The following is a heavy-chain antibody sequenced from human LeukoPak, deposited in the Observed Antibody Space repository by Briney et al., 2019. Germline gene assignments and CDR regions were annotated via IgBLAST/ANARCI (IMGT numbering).Heavy chain of an antibody. CDR2: INPNSGGT. CDR1: GYTFTGYY. CDR3: AVDKNYYDSSGYYHSSVGYDY. D-gene: IGHD3-22*01. Sequence: ASVKVSCKASGYTFTGYYMHWVRQAPGQGLEWMGRINPNSGGTNYAQKFQGRVTMTRDTSISTAYMELSRLRSDDTAVYYCAVDKNYYDSSGYYHSSVGYDYWGQGTLVTVSS. V-gene: IGHV1-2*06. J-gene: IGHJ4*02.